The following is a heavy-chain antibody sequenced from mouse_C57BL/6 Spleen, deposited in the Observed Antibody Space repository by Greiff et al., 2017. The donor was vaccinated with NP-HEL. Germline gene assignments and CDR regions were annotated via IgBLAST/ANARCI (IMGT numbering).Heavy chain of an antibody. V-gene: IGHV5-4*01. CDR1: GFTFSSYA. CDR3: ASRNYGFAY. Sequence: EVHLVESGGGLVKPGGSLKLSCAASGFTFSSYAMSWVRQTPEKRLEWVATISDGGSYTYYPDNVKGRFTISRDNAKNNLYLQMSHLKSEDTAMYYCASRNYGFAYWGQGTLVTVSA. J-gene: IGHJ3*01. D-gene: IGHD2-1*01. CDR2: ISDGGSYT.